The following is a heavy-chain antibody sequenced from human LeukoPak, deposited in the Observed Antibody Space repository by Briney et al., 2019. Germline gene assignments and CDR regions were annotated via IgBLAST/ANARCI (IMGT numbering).Heavy chain of an antibody. CDR3: AVSYCGGDCYAPM. Sequence: SVKVPCKASGGTFLSYAISWVRQAPGQGLEWMGGIIPIFGTANYAQKFQGRVTITADESTSTAYMELSSLRSEDTAVYYCAVSYCGGDCYAPMWGQGTLVTVSS. CDR2: IIPIFGTA. J-gene: IGHJ4*02. V-gene: IGHV1-69*13. CDR1: GGTFLSYA. D-gene: IGHD2-21*02.